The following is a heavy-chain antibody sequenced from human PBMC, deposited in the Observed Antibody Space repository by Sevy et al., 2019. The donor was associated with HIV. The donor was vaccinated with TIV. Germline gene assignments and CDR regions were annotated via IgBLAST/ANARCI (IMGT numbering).Heavy chain of an antibody. CDR2: IKSKTDGGTT. V-gene: IGHV3-15*01. Sequence: GGSLRLSCAASGFTFSNAWMSWVRQAPGKGLEWVGRIKSKTDGGTTDYAEPVKGRFTISSDDSKNTLYLQMNSLKTEDTAVYYCSTDFLYYYDSSGYQSFDYWGQGTLVTVSS. CDR1: GFTFSNAW. D-gene: IGHD3-22*01. CDR3: STDFLYYYDSSGYQSFDY. J-gene: IGHJ4*02.